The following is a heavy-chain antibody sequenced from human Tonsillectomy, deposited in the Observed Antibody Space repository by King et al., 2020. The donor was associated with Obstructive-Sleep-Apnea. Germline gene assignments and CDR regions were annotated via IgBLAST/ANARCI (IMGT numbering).Heavy chain of an antibody. CDR3: ARTGRFLWLPRFDY. CDR2: INHSGST. CDR1: GGSFSGYY. Sequence: VQLQQWGAGLLKPSETLSLTCAVYGGSFSGYYWSWIRQPPGKGLEWIGEINHSGSTNYNPSLKSRVTISVDTSKNQFSLKLSSVTAADTAVYYCARTGRFLWLPRFDYWGQGTRVTVSS. J-gene: IGHJ4*02. D-gene: IGHD3-3*01. V-gene: IGHV4-34*01.